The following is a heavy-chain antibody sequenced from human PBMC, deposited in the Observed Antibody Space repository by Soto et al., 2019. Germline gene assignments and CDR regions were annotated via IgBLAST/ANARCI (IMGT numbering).Heavy chain of an antibody. Sequence: GGSLRLSCAASGFTFSSYGMHWVRQAPGKGLEWVAAIWYDGSNKYYADSVKGRFTISRDNSKNTLYLQMNSLRAEDTAVYYCAREMGATTDYYYYGMDVWGQGTTVTVSS. V-gene: IGHV3-33*01. J-gene: IGHJ6*02. CDR1: GFTFSSYG. D-gene: IGHD1-26*01. CDR3: AREMGATTDYYYYGMDV. CDR2: IWYDGSNK.